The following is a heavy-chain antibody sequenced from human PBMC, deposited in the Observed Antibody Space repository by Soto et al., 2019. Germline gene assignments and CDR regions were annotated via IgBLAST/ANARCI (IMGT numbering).Heavy chain of an antibody. CDR1: GASISSGDYY. V-gene: IGHV4-30-4*01. D-gene: IGHD3-22*01. CDR2: IYYSGST. J-gene: IGHJ4*02. Sequence: QVQLQESGPGLVKPSQTLSLTCTVSGASISSGDYYWTWIRQPPGKGLEWIGSIYYSGSTYYNPSLKSRVTISVETSNNQFSLNLSSVTAADTAVYYCARANYDSSTYYLDYWGQGTLVTVSS. CDR3: ARANYDSSTYYLDY.